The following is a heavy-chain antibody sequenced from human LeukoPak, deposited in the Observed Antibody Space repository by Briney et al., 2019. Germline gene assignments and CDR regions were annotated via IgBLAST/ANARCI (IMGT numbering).Heavy chain of an antibody. Sequence: ASVKVSCTGSGYTFTGYYMHWVRQAPGQGLEWMGWINPNSGGTNYAQKFQGRVTMTRDTAISTAYMELSRLRSDDTAVYYCARGEMATTLGYWGQGTLVTVSS. CDR3: ARGEMATTLGY. CDR1: GYTFTGYY. D-gene: IGHD5-24*01. CDR2: INPNSGGT. J-gene: IGHJ4*02. V-gene: IGHV1-2*02.